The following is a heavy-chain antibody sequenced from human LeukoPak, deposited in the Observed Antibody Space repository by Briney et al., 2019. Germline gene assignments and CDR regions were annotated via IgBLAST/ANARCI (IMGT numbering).Heavy chain of an antibody. D-gene: IGHD3-16*01. V-gene: IGHV3-48*03. CDR3: ARLFWGSSYFDY. CDR1: GFTFSSYE. Sequence: GGSLRLSCAASGFTFSSYEMNWVRQAPGKGLEWVSYISSSGSIIYYADSVKGRFTISRDNAKSSLYLQMNSLRAGDTAVYYCARLFWGSSYFDYWGQGTLVTVSS. CDR2: ISSSGSII. J-gene: IGHJ4*02.